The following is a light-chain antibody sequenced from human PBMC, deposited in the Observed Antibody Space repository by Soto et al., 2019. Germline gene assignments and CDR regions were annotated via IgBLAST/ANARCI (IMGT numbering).Light chain of an antibody. J-gene: IGKJ1*01. V-gene: IGKV1-39*01. CDR2: AAS. CDR3: LQSYSTAWT. Sequence: DIQMTQYPSSLSASVGARVTITCRASQSISSYLNWYQQKPGKAPKLLIYAASSLQSGFPSRFSGSGSGTDFTLTISILQPEDFATDYRLQSYSTAWTFGQGTKVEIK. CDR1: QSISSY.